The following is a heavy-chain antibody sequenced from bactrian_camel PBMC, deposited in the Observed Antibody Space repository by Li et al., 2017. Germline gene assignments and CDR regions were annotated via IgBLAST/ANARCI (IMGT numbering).Heavy chain of an antibody. CDR3: AASVGLRRRLCPSIDEYEYNY. Sequence: QLVESGGGSVQAGGSLILRCAFGGYTGSDFYMGWFRQAPGKEREGVAAVYTVDGRTYYSESVKGRFTISKDNAKNTLYLQMNNLRPEDSARYYCAASVGLRRRLCPSIDEYEYNYWGQGTQVTVS. CDR2: VYTVDGRT. J-gene: IGHJ4*01. D-gene: IGHD4*01. CDR1: GYTGSDFY. V-gene: IGHV3S28*01.